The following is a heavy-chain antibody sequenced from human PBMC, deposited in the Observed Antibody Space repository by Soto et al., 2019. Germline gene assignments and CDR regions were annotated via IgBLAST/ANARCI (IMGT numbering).Heavy chain of an antibody. CDR1: GGSISSGGYY. D-gene: IGHD3-10*02. CDR3: ARDVRGWADNVQTNYYYYGMDV. V-gene: IGHV4-31*03. Sequence: QVQLQESGPGLVKPSQTLSLTCTVSGGSISSGGYYWSWIRQHPGKGLEWIGYIYYSGNTYYNPFLKSRVTISADTTKNQFSRKLSSVTAADTAVYYCARDVRGWADNVQTNYYYYGMDVWGQGTTVTVSS. CDR2: IYYSGNT. J-gene: IGHJ6*02.